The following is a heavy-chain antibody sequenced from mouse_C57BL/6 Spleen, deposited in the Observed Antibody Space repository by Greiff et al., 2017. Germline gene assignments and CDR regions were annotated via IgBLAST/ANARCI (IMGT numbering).Heavy chain of an antibody. V-gene: IGHV5-9-1*02. CDR2: ISSGGDYI. Sequence: EVQLVESGEGLVKPGGSLKLSCAASGFTFSSYAMSWVRQTPEKRLEWVAYISSGGDYIYYADTVKGRFTISRDNARNPLYLQMSSLKSEDTAMYYCTRDLPAYAMDDWGQGTSVTVSS. J-gene: IGHJ4*01. CDR1: GFTFSSYA. CDR3: TRDLPAYAMDD. D-gene: IGHD2-1*01.